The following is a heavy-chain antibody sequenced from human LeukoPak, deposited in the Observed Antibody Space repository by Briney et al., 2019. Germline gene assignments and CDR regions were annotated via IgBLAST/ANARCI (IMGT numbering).Heavy chain of an antibody. Sequence: SSETLSLTCAVSGDSISSGSHYWNWIRQRPGDGLEWIGRIYTSGSTNYNPSLKSRVTMSVDTSKNQFSLKPSSVTAADTAVYYCARGTYGDSLLSLDYWGQGTLVTVSS. D-gene: IGHD4-17*01. CDR3: ARGTYGDSLLSLDY. J-gene: IGHJ4*02. CDR1: GDSISSGSHY. V-gene: IGHV4-61*02. CDR2: IYTSGST.